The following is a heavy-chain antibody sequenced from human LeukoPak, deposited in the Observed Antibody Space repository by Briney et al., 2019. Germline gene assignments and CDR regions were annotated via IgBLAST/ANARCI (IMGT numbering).Heavy chain of an antibody. D-gene: IGHD3-10*01. CDR2: ISSSDSII. V-gene: IGHV3-48*04. CDR1: GFIFSSYW. Sequence: GGSLRLSCTASGFIFSSYWMTWVRQAPGKGLEWVSYISSSDSIIYYADSVKGRFTVSRDNSKNSLYLQMNSLRAEDTAVYYCARTRLRTPYYYGSGRTTDAFDIWGQGTMVTVSS. J-gene: IGHJ3*02. CDR3: ARTRLRTPYYYGSGRTTDAFDI.